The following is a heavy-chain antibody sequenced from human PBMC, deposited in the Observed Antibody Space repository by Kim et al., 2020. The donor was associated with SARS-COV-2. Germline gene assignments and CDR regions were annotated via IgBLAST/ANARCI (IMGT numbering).Heavy chain of an antibody. CDR3: ARDPRYCSGGSCYDY. V-gene: IGHV1-18*01. J-gene: IGHJ4*02. Sequence: QKLQGRVIVTTDTSKNTAYMELRSLRSDDTAVYYCARDPRYCSGGSCYDYWGQGTLVTVSS. D-gene: IGHD2-15*01.